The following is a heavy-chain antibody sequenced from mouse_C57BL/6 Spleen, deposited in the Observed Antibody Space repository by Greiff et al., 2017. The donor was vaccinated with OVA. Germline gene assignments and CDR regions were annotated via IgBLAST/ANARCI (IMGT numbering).Heavy chain of an antibody. D-gene: IGHD1-1*01. CDR2: IAPSDSYT. Sequence: QVQLQQPGAELVMPGASVKLSCKASGYTFTSYWMHWVKQRPGQGLEWIGEIAPSDSYTNYNQKFKGKSTLTVDKSSSTAYMQLSSLTSEDSADYYFSMSYYGSFYAMDYWGQGTSVTVSS. CDR1: GYTFTSYW. V-gene: IGHV1-69*01. CDR3: SMSYYGSFYAMDY. J-gene: IGHJ4*01.